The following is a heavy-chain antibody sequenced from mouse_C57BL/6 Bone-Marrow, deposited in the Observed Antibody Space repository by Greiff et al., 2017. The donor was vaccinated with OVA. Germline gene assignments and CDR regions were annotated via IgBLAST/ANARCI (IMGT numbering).Heavy chain of an antibody. J-gene: IGHJ3*01. CDR1: GYAFSSSW. D-gene: IGHD1-1*01. Sequence: VMLVESGPELVKPGASVKISCKASGYAFSSSWMNWVKQRPGKGLEWIGRIYPGDGDTNYNGKFKGKATLTADKSSSTAYMQLSSLTSEDSAVYFCARRGYYGSSSWFAYWGQGTLVTVSA. CDR2: IYPGDGDT. V-gene: IGHV1-82*01. CDR3: ARRGYYGSSSWFAY.